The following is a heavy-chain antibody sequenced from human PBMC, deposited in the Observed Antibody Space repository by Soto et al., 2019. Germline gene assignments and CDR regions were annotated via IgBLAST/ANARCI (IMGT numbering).Heavy chain of an antibody. J-gene: IGHJ6*02. D-gene: IGHD4-4*01. CDR1: GGSISSGDYY. CDR2: IYYSGST. CDR3: ARDERTTVTTYGMDV. V-gene: IGHV4-30-4*01. Sequence: QVQLQESGPGLVKPSQTLSLTCTVSGGSISSGDYYWSWIRQPPGKGLEWIGYIYYSGSTYYNPSLKSRVTISVDTSKNQFSLKLSSVTAADTAVYYCARDERTTVTTYGMDVWGQGTTVTVSS.